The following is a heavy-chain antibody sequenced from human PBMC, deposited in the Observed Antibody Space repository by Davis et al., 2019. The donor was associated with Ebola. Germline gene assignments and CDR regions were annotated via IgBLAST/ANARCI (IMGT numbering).Heavy chain of an antibody. CDR1: GGTFSSYA. J-gene: IGHJ4*02. CDR3: ARDRCSGGSCYLGGTPPDY. Sequence: AALVKVSCRASGGTFSSYAISWVRQAPGQGLEWMGGIIPIFGTANYAQKFQGRVTITADESTSTAYMELSSLRSEDTAVYYCARDRCSGGSCYLGGTPPDYWGQGTLVTVSS. D-gene: IGHD2-15*01. CDR2: IIPIFGTA. V-gene: IGHV1-69*13.